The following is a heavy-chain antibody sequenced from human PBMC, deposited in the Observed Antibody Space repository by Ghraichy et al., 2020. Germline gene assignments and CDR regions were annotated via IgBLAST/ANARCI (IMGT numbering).Heavy chain of an antibody. Sequence: SQTLSLTCTVSGGSISSGGYYWSWIRQHPGKGLEWIGYIYYSGSTYYNPSLKSRVTISVDTSKNQFSLKLSSVTAADTAVYYCARSPLSTVTTTRDYYFDYWGQGTLVTVSS. CDR3: ARSPLSTVTTTRDYYFDY. CDR1: GGSISSGGYY. J-gene: IGHJ4*02. V-gene: IGHV4-31*03. D-gene: IGHD4-17*01. CDR2: IYYSGST.